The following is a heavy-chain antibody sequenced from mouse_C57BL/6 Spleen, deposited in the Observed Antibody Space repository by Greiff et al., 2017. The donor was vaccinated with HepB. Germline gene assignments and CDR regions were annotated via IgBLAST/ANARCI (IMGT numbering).Heavy chain of an antibody. V-gene: IGHV1-55*01. CDR2: IYPGSVST. CDR3: AKGLYYYGSSYVGAMDY. J-gene: IGHJ4*01. Sequence: QVQLQQPGAELVKPGASVKMSCKASGYTFTSYWITWVKQRPGQGLEWIGDIYPGSVSTNYNEKFKSKATLTVDTSSSTAYMQLSSLTSEDSAVYYCAKGLYYYGSSYVGAMDYWGQGTSVTVSS. CDR1: GYTFTSYW. D-gene: IGHD1-1*01.